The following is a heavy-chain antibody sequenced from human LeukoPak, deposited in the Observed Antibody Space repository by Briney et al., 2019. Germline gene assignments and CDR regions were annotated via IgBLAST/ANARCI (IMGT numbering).Heavy chain of an antibody. V-gene: IGHV3-30*02. CDR1: GFTFSSYG. CDR2: IRYDGSNK. J-gene: IGHJ5*02. D-gene: IGHD4-11*01. CDR3: AKHVYSIDWFDP. Sequence: PGGSLRLSCAASGFTFSSYGMHWVRQAPGKGLEWVAFIRYDGSNKYYADSVKGRFTISRDNSKNTLYLQMNSLRAEDTAVYYCAKHVYSIDWFDPWGQGTLVTVSS.